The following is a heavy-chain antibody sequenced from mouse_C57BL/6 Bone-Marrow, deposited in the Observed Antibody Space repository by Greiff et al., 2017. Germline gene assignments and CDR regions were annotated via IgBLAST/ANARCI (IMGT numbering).Heavy chain of an antibody. J-gene: IGHJ3*01. CDR3: AGVYDGYFLTWFAY. CDR1: GYTFTDYN. V-gene: IGHV1-22*01. Sequence: VHVKQSGPELVKPGASVKMSCKASGYTFTDYNMHWVKQSHGKSLEWIGYINPNNGGTSYNQKFKGKATLTVNKSSSTAYMELRSLTSEDSAVYYCAGVYDGYFLTWFAYWGQGTLVTVSA. CDR2: INPNNGGT. D-gene: IGHD2-3*01.